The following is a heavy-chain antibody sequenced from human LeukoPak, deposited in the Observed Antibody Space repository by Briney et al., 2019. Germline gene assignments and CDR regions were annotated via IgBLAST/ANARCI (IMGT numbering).Heavy chain of an antibody. CDR3: ARGPRYWFDP. V-gene: IGHV4-61*02. CDR2: IYTSGST. CDR1: GGSISSGSYY. Sequence: SETLSLTCTVSGGSISSGSYYWSWIRQPAGKGLEWIGRIYTSGSTNYNPSLKSRVTISVDTSKNQFSLKLSSVTAADTAVYYCARGPRYWFDPWGQGTLVTVSS. J-gene: IGHJ5*02.